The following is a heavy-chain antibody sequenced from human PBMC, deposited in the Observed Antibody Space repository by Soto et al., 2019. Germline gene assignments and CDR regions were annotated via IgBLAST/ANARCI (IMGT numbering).Heavy chain of an antibody. CDR1: GGAFSGYY. J-gene: IGHJ4*02. V-gene: IGHV4-34*01. Sequence: QVQLQQWGAGLLKPSETLSLTCAVYGGAFSGYYWSWIRQPPGKGLEWIGEINHSGSTNYNPSLKRRVTISVDTSKNQFSLKLSSVTAADTAVYYCARVRGGYANFDYWGQGTLVTVSS. D-gene: IGHD5-12*01. CDR2: INHSGST. CDR3: ARVRGGYANFDY.